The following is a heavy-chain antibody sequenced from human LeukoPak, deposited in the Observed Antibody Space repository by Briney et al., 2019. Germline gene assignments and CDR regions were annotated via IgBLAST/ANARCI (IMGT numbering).Heavy chain of an antibody. J-gene: IGHJ6*02. CDR3: ARDQYYDILTGYFDCYYGMDV. CDR2: IIPILGIA. V-gene: IGHV1-69*04. CDR1: GGTFSSYA. D-gene: IGHD3-9*01. Sequence: SVKVSCKASGGTFSSYAISWVRQAPGQGLEWMERIIPILGIANYAQKFQGRVTITADKSTSTAYMGLSSLRSEDTAVYYCARDQYYDILTGYFDCYYGMDVWGQGTTVTVSS.